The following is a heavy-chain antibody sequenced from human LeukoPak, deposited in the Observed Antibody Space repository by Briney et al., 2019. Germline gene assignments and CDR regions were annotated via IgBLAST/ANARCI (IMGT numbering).Heavy chain of an antibody. J-gene: IGHJ1*01. Sequence: SETLSLTCAVYGGSFSGYYWSWIRQPPGQGLEWIGEINHSGSTNYNPSLKSRVTILVDTSKNQFSLKLSSVTAADTAVYYCARGHSPVTTKVSYFQHWGQGTLVTVSS. D-gene: IGHD4-17*01. CDR3: ARGHSPVTTKVSYFQH. V-gene: IGHV4-34*01. CDR1: GGSFSGYY. CDR2: INHSGST.